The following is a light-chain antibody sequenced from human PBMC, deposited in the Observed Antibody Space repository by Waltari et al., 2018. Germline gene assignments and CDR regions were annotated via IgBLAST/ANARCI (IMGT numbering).Light chain of an antibody. CDR1: SSDIGAYDY. V-gene: IGLV2-14*03. CDR3: SSFTSSTTWV. Sequence: QSALTQPASVSGSPGQSITISCIGTSSDIGAYDYVSWYQQTPGKAPKLLIYDVTKWPSGISNRFSGSKSGNTASLTSSGLQTEDEAHYYCSSFTSSTTWVFGGGTKVTVL. CDR2: DVT. J-gene: IGLJ3*02.